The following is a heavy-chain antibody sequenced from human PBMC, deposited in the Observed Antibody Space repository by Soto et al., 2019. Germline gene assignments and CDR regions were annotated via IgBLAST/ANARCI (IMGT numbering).Heavy chain of an antibody. Sequence: QVQLVQSGPEMKKPGASVKVSCKTSGYTFTEFYIHWMRQVPGRGLEWMGWINARNDGTKFAEKFKAALTMTSDPFISTSYMELSSLAFYDTAVYYRGRRPGGGGDYFYGMDVWGQGTAVTVSS. J-gene: IGHJ6*02. CDR3: GRRPGGGGDYFYGMDV. V-gene: IGHV1-2*02. CDR2: INARNDGT. CDR1: GYTFTEFY. D-gene: IGHD3-10*01.